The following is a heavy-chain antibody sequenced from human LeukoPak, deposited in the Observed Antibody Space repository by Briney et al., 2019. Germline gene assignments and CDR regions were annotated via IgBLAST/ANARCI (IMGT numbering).Heavy chain of an antibody. CDR3: ARDVSLVPARPSGPDY. CDR2: ISYDGSNK. Sequence: GRSLRLSCAAPGFTFSSYAMHWVRQAPGKGLEWVAVISYDGSNKYYADSVKGRFTISRDNSKNTLYLQMNSLRAEDTAVYYCARDVSLVPARPSGPDYWGQGTLVTVSS. J-gene: IGHJ4*02. CDR1: GFTFSSYA. V-gene: IGHV3-30-3*01. D-gene: IGHD2-2*01.